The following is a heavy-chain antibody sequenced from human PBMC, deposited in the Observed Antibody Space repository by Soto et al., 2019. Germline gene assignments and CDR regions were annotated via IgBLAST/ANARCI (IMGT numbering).Heavy chain of an antibody. V-gene: IGHV3-64*01. D-gene: IGHD3-22*01. J-gene: IGHJ5*02. CDR3: ARDPFPSDYYDSSGHNWFDP. CDR1: GFTSSSYA. Sequence: GGSLRLSCAASGFTSSSYAMHWVRQAPGKGLEYVSAISSNGGSTYYANSVKGRFTISRDNSKNTLYLQMGSLRAEDMAVYYCARDPFPSDYYDSSGHNWFDPWGQGT. CDR2: ISSNGGST.